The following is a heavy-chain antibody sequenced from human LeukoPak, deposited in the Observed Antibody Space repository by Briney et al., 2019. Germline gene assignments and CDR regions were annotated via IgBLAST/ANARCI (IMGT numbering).Heavy chain of an antibody. J-gene: IGHJ5*02. Sequence: ASETLSLTCTVSGGSISSGSYYWSWIRQPAGKGLEWIGRIYTSGSTNYNPSLKSRVTISVDTSKNQFSLKLSSVTAADTAVYYCARDGSGSLYNWFDPWGQGTLVTVSS. D-gene: IGHD3-10*01. V-gene: IGHV4-61*02. CDR3: ARDGSGSLYNWFDP. CDR1: GGSISSGSYY. CDR2: IYTSGST.